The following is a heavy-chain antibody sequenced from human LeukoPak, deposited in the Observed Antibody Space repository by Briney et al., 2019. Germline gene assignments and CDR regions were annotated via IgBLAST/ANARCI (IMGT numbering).Heavy chain of an antibody. J-gene: IGHJ4*02. CDR2: IYYSGST. CDR1: GGFISSYY. V-gene: IGHV4-59*01. D-gene: IGHD4-23*01. CDR3: ARVVYGGHYDY. Sequence: SETLSLTCTVSGGFISSYYWSWIRQPPGKGLEWIGYIYYSGSTNYNPSLKSRVTISVDTSKNQFSLKLSSVAAADTAVYYCARVVYGGHYDYWGQGTLVTVSS.